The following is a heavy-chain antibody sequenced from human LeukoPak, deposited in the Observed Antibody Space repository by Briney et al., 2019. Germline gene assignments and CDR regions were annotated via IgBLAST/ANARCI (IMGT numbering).Heavy chain of an antibody. CDR2: TSYNGSVN. J-gene: IGHJ4*02. CDR3: ARMALLTGGIPSGFIY. V-gene: IGHV3-30-3*01. Sequence: GRSLRLSCVGSGFTFGHVALHWVRQAPGKGLERVAVTSYNGSVNFYADPVRGRFTISRDNSKNTLFLQMSSLRVEDTAVYYCARMALLTGGIPSGFIYWGQGTLVTVSS. CDR1: GFTFGHVA. D-gene: IGHD3-9*01.